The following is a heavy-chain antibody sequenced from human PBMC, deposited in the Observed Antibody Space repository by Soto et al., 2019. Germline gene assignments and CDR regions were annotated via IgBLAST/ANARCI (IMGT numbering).Heavy chain of an antibody. D-gene: IGHD3-10*01. J-gene: IGHJ6*02. CDR2: IYYSGRT. Sequence: PSETLSLTCTVSGGSISSSTYYWGWIRQPPGKGLEWIGSIYYSGRTYYSPSLKSRVTMSVDTSKNQFFLKLSSVTAADTAVYYCATSGDRYYYYGMDVWGQGTTVTVSS. CDR1: GGSISSSTYY. V-gene: IGHV4-39*01. CDR3: ATSGDRYYYYGMDV.